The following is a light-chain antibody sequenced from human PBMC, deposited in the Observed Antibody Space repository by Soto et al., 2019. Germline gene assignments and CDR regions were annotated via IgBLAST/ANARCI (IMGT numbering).Light chain of an antibody. CDR2: EVS. CDR3: CSYAGSSTYV. Sequence: SVLTQPASVYGSPGQSITISCTGTSSDVGSYNLVSWYQQHPGKAPKLMIYEVSKRPSGVSNRFSGSKSDNTASLTISGLQAEDEADYYCCSYAGSSTYVFGTGTKVTVL. CDR1: SSDVGSYNL. J-gene: IGLJ1*01. V-gene: IGLV2-23*02.